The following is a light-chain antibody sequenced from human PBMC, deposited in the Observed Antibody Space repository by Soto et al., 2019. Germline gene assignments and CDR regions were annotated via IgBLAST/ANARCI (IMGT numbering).Light chain of an antibody. Sequence: QSVLTQPPSVSAAPGEMVTISCSGSTSNIGSHYVSWYQQFPRTAPKLLIYDDDRRPSGMPDRFSGSKSGTSATLGITGLQTGDEADYYCATWDSSLNVVLFGGGTKLTVL. CDR2: DDD. CDR3: ATWDSSLNVVL. J-gene: IGLJ2*01. CDR1: TSNIGSHY. V-gene: IGLV1-51*01.